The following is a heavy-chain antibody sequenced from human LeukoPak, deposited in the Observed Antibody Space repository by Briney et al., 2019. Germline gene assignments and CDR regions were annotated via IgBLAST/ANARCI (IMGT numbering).Heavy chain of an antibody. V-gene: IGHV4-59*08. CDR3: ARSLYSNSPFDY. CDR1: GGSIGSYY. CDR2: IYYSGST. D-gene: IGHD4-11*01. J-gene: IGHJ4*02. Sequence: SETLSLTCTVSGGSIGSYYWSWIRQPPGKGLEWIGYIYYSGSTNYSPSLKSRVTISVDTSKNQFSLKLNSVTAADTAVYYCARSLYSNSPFDYWGQGTLVTVSS.